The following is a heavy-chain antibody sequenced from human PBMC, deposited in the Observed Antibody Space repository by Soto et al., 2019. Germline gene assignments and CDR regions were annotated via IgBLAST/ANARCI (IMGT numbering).Heavy chain of an antibody. CDR1: GYSFRSYG. D-gene: IGHD6-6*01. CDR2: INVDNGDT. J-gene: IGHJ5*02. Sequence: ASVKVSCKASGYSFRSYGIQWVRQAPGQSLEWMGWINVDNGDTKYSQNFQDRVTILRDTSASTVYMELSSLRTEDTAVYYCARVGLKYLRWSDPWGQGSLVTVSS. V-gene: IGHV1-3*01. CDR3: ARVGLKYLRWSDP.